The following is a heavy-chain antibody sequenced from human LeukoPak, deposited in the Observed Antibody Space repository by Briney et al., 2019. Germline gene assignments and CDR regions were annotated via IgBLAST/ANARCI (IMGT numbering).Heavy chain of an antibody. CDR3: ARDTFARVLRFLEWLLYVFVSP. D-gene: IGHD3-3*01. V-gene: IGHV3-13*01. Sequence: PGGSLRLSCAASGFTFSSYDMHWVRHATGKGLEWVSAIGTAGDTYYPGSVKGRFTISRENAKNSLYLQMNSLRAGDTAVYYCARDTFARVLRFLEWLLYVFVSPWGQGTLVTVSS. CDR2: IGTAGDT. CDR1: GFTFSSYD. J-gene: IGHJ5*02.